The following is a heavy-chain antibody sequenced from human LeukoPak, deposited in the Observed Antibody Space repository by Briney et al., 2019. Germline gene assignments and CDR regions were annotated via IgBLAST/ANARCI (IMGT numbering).Heavy chain of an antibody. CDR2: IYPGDSDT. Sequence: KPGESLKISCKGSGYSFTSYWIGWVRQMPGKGLEWMGIIYPGDSDTRYSPSFQGQVTISADKSISTAYLQWSSLKASDTAMYYCARQGSYVVVPAANNWFDPWGQGTLVTVSS. D-gene: IGHD2-2*01. V-gene: IGHV5-51*01. J-gene: IGHJ5*02. CDR3: ARQGSYVVVPAANNWFDP. CDR1: GYSFTSYW.